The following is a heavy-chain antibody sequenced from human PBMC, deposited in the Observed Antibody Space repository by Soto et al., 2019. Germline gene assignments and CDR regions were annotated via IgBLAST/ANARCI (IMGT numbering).Heavy chain of an antibody. V-gene: IGHV4-59*01. CDR1: GGSISTYY. CDR3: ARTFYDSVVNPPSVLHL. Sequence: PSETLSLTCTVSGGSISTYYWNWIRQTPGKGLEWIGYIHHSGRTNYNPSLRSRVTISVDTSKNQFSLKLTSVTAADSAIYYCARTFYDSVVNPPSVLHLWGRGALVTVSS. CDR2: IHHSGRT. J-gene: IGHJ2*01. D-gene: IGHD3-22*01.